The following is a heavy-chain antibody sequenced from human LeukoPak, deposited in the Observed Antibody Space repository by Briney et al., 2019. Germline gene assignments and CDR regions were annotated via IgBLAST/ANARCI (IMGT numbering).Heavy chain of an antibody. Sequence: GGSLRLSCAASGFTFSSYGMHWVRQAPGKGLEWVAFIRYDGSNKYYADSVKGRFTISRDNSKNTLYLQMNSLRAEDTAVYYCAKDPTTVVTPQFDYWGQGTLVTVSS. J-gene: IGHJ4*02. CDR3: AKDPTTVVTPQFDY. D-gene: IGHD4-23*01. CDR1: GFTFSSYG. CDR2: IRYDGSNK. V-gene: IGHV3-30*02.